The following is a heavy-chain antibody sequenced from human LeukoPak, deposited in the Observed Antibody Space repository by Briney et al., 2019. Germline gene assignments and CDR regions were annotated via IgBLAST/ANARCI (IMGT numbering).Heavy chain of an antibody. CDR2: INHSGST. V-gene: IGHV4-34*01. CDR1: GGSFSGYY. D-gene: IGHD2-2*01. J-gene: IGHJ5*02. Sequence: PSETLSLTCAVYGGSFSGYYWSWIRQPPGKGLEWIGEINHSGSTNYSPSLKSRVTISVDTSKNQFSLKLSSVTAADTAVYYCARHCSPAAILDWFDPWGQGTLVTVSS. CDR3: ARHCSPAAILDWFDP.